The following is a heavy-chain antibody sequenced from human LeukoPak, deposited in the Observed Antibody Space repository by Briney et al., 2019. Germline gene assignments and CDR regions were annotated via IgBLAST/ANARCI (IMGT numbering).Heavy chain of an antibody. J-gene: IGHJ4*02. CDR3: ARRRVGGSFDY. V-gene: IGHV4-59*08. CDR1: GGSISSYY. CDR2: IYYSGST. Sequence: PSETLSLTCTVSGGSISSYYWSWIRQPPGKGLVWIGHIYYSGSTNYNPSLKSRVTISVDTSKNQFSLNLSSVTAADTAVYYCARRRVGGSFDYWGQGTLVTVSS. D-gene: IGHD1-26*01.